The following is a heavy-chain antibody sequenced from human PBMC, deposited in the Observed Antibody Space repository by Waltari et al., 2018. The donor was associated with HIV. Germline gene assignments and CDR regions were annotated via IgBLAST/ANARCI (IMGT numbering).Heavy chain of an antibody. CDR1: GFNFSSEA. CDR2: ISYDGRNK. CDR3: ARDAAPPEY. V-gene: IGHV3-30*04. J-gene: IGHJ4*02. Sequence: QVQLVESGGGGVQPGRSRGLTCAASGFNFSSEAMHWVRQAPGKGLEWVAAISYDGRNKFYADSVKGRFTISRDNSKNTVYVEMSSLSPEDTAVYFCARDAAPPEYWGQGTLVTVSS.